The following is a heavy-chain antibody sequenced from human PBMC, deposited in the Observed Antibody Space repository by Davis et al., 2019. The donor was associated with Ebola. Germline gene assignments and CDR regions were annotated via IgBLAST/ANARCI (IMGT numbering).Heavy chain of an antibody. J-gene: IGHJ5*02. CDR2: IKQDGSEK. CDR3: ARGRIAAAGTGLGFDP. CDR1: GFTFSSYW. Sequence: GESLKISCAASGFTFSSYWMSWVRQAPGKGLEWVANIKQDGSEKYYVDSVKGRFTISRDNAKNSLYLQMNSLRAEDTAVYYCARGRIAAAGTGLGFDPWGQGTLVTVSS. V-gene: IGHV3-7*01. D-gene: IGHD6-13*01.